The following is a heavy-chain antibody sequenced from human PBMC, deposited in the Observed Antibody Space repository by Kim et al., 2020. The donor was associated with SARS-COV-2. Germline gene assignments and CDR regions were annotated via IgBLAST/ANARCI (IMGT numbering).Heavy chain of an antibody. J-gene: IGHJ6*02. V-gene: IGHV1-18*04. CDR1: GYTFTSYG. Sequence: ASVKVSCKASGYTFTSYGISWVRQAPGQGLEWMGWISAYNGNTNYAQKLQGRVTMTTDTSTSTAYMELRSLRSDDTAVYYCARDRGSTVFRYYYYGMDVWGQGTTVTVSS. CDR2: ISAYNGNT. D-gene: IGHD2-2*01. CDR3: ARDRGSTVFRYYYYGMDV.